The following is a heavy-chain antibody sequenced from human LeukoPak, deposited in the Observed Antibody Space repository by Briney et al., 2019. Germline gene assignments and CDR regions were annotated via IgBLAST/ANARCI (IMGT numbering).Heavy chain of an antibody. CDR1: GYTFTSYY. V-gene: IGHV1-46*01. CDR2: INPSGGST. Sequence: ASVKVSCKASGYTFTSYYTHWVRQAPGQGLEWMGIINPSGGSTSYAQKFQGRVTMTRDMSTSTVYMELSSLRSEDTAVYYCARDYSGTTHENYFDFWGQGTLVTVSS. D-gene: IGHD1-7*01. J-gene: IGHJ4*02. CDR3: ARDYSGTTHENYFDF.